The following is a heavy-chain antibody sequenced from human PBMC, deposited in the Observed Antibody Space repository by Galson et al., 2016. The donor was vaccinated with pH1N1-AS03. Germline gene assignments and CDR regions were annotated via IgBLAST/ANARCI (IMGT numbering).Heavy chain of an antibody. D-gene: IGHD3-16*01. Sequence: SETLSLTCDIQGGSLSGYYWGWIRQPPGKGLEYIGEINYSGNTNYNPSLKSRVLISKGTSKNQFSLTIMSLTAADTAFYYCARIRGRRRLNLMPGVMYGFDLWGEGSTVIVSS. CDR2: INYSGNT. CDR1: GGSLSGYY. V-gene: IGHV4-34*01. J-gene: IGHJ3*01. CDR3: ARIRGRRRLNLMPGVMYGFDL.